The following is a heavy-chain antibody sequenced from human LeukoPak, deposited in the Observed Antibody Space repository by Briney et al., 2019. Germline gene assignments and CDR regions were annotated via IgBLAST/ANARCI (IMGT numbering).Heavy chain of an antibody. Sequence: GGSLRLSCAASGLTFSSYWMHWVRQAPGKGLVWVSRVNGDGSRTNYADSVKGRFTISRDNAKSTLYLQVNSLRAEDTAVYYCARGGSLYCRTGGCGSAIDYWGQGTLVTVSS. V-gene: IGHV3-74*01. J-gene: IGHJ4*02. CDR1: GLTFSSYW. D-gene: IGHD2-15*01. CDR3: ARGGSLYCRTGGCGSAIDY. CDR2: VNGDGSRT.